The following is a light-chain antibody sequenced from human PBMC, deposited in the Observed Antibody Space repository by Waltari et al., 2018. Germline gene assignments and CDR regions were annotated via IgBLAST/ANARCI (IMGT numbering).Light chain of an antibody. CDR3: SSYTSSGIWV. CDR2: DVN. V-gene: IGLV2-14*03. J-gene: IGLJ3*02. Sequence: QSALTQPASVSGSPGQSITISCTGTSSDVGGYNYVSWYQHHPGKVPKLMIYDVNNRPSGVPNRFSGSMSGNTASLSISGLQAEDEADYYCSSYTSSGIWVFGGGTKLTVL. CDR1: SSDVGGYNY.